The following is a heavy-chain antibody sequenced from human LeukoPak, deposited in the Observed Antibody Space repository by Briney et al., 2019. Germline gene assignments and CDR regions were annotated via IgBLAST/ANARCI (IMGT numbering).Heavy chain of an antibody. D-gene: IGHD3-22*01. V-gene: IGHV3-30*02. J-gene: IGHJ4*02. CDR2: IRYDGSNK. CDR1: GFTFSSYG. Sequence: GGSLRLSCAASGFTFSSYGMHWVRQAPGKGLEWVAFIRYDGSNKYYADSVKGRFTISRDNSKNTLYLQMNSLRAEDTAVYYCAISGRYYYDGSSYHTDYWGQGTLVTVSS. CDR3: AISGRYYYDGSSYHTDY.